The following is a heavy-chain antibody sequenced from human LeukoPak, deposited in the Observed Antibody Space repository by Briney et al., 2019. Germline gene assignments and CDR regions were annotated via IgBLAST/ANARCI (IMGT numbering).Heavy chain of an antibody. J-gene: IGHJ5*02. Sequence: GGSLRLSCAASGFTFSDYYMSWIRQAPGKGLEWVSYISSSGSTIYYADSVKGRFTISRDNAKNSLYLQMNSLRAEDTAVYYCARGLGYCSSTSCYPGWFDPWGQGTLSPSPQ. D-gene: IGHD2-2*01. CDR3: ARGLGYCSSTSCYPGWFDP. V-gene: IGHV3-11*01. CDR1: GFTFSDYY. CDR2: ISSSGSTI.